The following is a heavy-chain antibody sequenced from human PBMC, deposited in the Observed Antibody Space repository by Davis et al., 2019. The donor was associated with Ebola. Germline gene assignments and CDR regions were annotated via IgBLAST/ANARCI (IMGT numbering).Heavy chain of an antibody. D-gene: IGHD3-10*01. CDR2: IGTTATST. Sequence: GESLKISCAASGFTFSSYAMSWVRRAPGKGLEWVSSIGTTATSTFYAGSVRGRFTISRDNSKSTLFLQMNSLRADDTAVYYCAKSRVRGDVWGQGTLVTVSS. CDR3: AKSRVRGDV. J-gene: IGHJ4*02. CDR1: GFTFSSYA. V-gene: IGHV3-23*01.